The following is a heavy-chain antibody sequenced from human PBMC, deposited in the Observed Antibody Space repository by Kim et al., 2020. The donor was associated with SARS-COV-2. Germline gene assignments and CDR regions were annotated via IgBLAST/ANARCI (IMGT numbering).Heavy chain of an antibody. D-gene: IGHD1-26*01. J-gene: IGHJ2*01. Sequence: KGRFTISRDTSKNTLYLQMNSLRAEDTAVYYCAKSRVESELLPYWYFDLWGRGTLVTVSS. CDR3: AKSRVESELLPYWYFDL. V-gene: IGHV3-30*02.